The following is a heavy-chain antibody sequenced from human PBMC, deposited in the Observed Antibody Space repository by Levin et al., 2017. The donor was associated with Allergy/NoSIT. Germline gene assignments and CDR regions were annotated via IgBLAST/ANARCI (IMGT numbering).Heavy chain of an antibody. CDR2: ISYDGSNT. Sequence: SRFTFSSYAMHWVRQAPGKGLEWVAVISYDGSNTYYSDSVKGRFTISRDNSKNTLYVQMNSLRAEDTAVYYCAKGRRVGENDYDDAMDVWGQGTTVTVS. D-gene: IGHD3-10*01. CDR1: RFTFSSYA. V-gene: IGHV3-30*18. J-gene: IGHJ6*02. CDR3: AKGRRVGENDYDDAMDV.